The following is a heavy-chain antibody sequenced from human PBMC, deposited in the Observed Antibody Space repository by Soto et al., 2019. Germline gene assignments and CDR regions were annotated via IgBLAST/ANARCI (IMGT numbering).Heavy chain of an antibody. V-gene: IGHV3-33*01. CDR3: ARDNKQLTGRYYYYGMDV. Sequence: SLRLSCAASGFTFSSYGMHWVRQAPGKGLEWVAVIWYDGSNKYYADSVKGRFTISRDNSKNTLYLQMNSLRAEDTAVYYCARDNKQLTGRYYYYGMDVWGQGTTVTVSS. CDR2: IWYDGSNK. D-gene: IGHD6-6*01. J-gene: IGHJ6*02. CDR1: GFTFSSYG.